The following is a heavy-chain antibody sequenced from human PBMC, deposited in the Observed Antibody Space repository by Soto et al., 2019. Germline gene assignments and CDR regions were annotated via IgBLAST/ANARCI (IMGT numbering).Heavy chain of an antibody. CDR1: GFTFSNFA. D-gene: IGHD1-26*01. CDR3: VKDRMNHNSVWDPFDI. V-gene: IGHV3-23*01. J-gene: IGHJ3*02. Sequence: GHLLESGGGLVQPGGSLRLSCAASGFTFSNFAMSWVRQAPGKGLEWVSSAGGGDDTYYADSVKGRFIISRDNSKSTRALRLDGLRAEDTAGYYCVKDRMNHNSVWDPFDICCQGTMVTVSP. CDR2: AGGGDDT.